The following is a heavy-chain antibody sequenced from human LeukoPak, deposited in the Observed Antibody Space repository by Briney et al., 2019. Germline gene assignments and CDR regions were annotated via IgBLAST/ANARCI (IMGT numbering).Heavy chain of an antibody. CDR3: ARDGGDYSNRWDY. CDR1: GGTFSGYY. CDR2: INHSGST. V-gene: IGHV4-34*01. Sequence: PSETLSLTCAVYGGTFSGYYWSWIRQPPGKGLEWIGEINHSGSTNYNPSLKSRVTISVDTSKNQFSLKLSSVTAADTAVYYCARDGGDYSNRWDYWGQGTLVTVSS. J-gene: IGHJ4*02. D-gene: IGHD4-11*01.